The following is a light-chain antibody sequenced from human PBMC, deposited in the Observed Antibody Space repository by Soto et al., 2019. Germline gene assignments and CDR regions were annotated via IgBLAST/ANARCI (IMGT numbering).Light chain of an antibody. J-gene: IGKJ3*01. CDR2: AAS. CDR1: QGIRND. CDR3: LQKDFYPFT. Sequence: AIQMTQSPSSLYASLGDRVTITCRASQGIRNDLDWFQQKPGKAPKLLIYAASNLQSGVPARFSSSGSGTDCTTTISSLKKEDCATYYCLQKDFYPFTFGPGTKVDI. V-gene: IGKV1-6*01.